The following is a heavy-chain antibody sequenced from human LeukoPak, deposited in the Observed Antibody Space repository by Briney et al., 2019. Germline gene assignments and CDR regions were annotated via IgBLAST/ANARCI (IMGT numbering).Heavy chain of an antibody. D-gene: IGHD2-15*01. CDR2: IKSKTDGWTT. CDR1: GFTFSNAW. Sequence: PGGSLRLSCAASGFTFSNAWMSWVRQAPGKGLEWVGRIKSKTDGWTTDYGVPVKGRFTISRDDSKNTLYLEMNSLKTEEPALYYCRTGPEPTHIELLVGAPHTFGMDVWGHGTTVTVSS. J-gene: IGHJ6*02. V-gene: IGHV3-15*01. CDR3: RTGPEPTHIELLVGAPHTFGMDV.